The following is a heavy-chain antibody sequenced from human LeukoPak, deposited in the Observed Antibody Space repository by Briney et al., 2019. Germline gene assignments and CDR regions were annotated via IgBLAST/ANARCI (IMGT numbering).Heavy chain of an antibody. CDR1: GYTFTGYY. CDR2: INPNSGGT. J-gene: IGHJ3*02. D-gene: IGHD2/OR15-2a*01. Sequence: ASVKVSCKASGYTFTGYYMHWVRQAPGQGLEWMGRINPNSGGTNYAQKFQGRVTMTRDTSISTAYMELSRLRSDDTAVYYCASINKPKDDAFDIWGRGTMVTVSS. CDR3: ASINKPKDDAFDI. V-gene: IGHV1-2*06.